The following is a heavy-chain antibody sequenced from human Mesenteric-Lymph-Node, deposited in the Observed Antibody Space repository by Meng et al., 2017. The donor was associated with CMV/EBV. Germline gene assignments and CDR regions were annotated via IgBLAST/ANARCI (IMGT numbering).Heavy chain of an antibody. CDR2: INHSGST. CDR3: ARGVVPAAIGNWFDP. J-gene: IGHJ5*02. D-gene: IGHD2-2*02. Sequence: SETLSLTCAVYGGSFSGYYWSWIRQPPGKGLEWIGEINHSGSTNYNPSLKSRVTISVDTSKNQFSLKLSSVTAADTAVYYCARGVVPAAIGNWFDPWGQGTLVTVSS. V-gene: IGHV4-34*01. CDR1: GGSFSGYY.